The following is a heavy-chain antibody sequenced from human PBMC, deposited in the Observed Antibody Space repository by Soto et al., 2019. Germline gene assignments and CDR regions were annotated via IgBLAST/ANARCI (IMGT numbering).Heavy chain of an antibody. CDR2: ISSSSTI. D-gene: IGHD2-2*03. CDR3: ARDGYCVSTTCYFLPDV. Sequence: PGGSLRLSCAASGFTFSRYGMNWVRQAPGKGLEWVAYISSSSTIYYADSVKGRFTISRDNAKNSLYLQMNSLRDEDTAVYYCARDGYCVSTTCYFLPDVWGRGTTVTVSS. V-gene: IGHV3-48*02. J-gene: IGHJ6*02. CDR1: GFTFSRYG.